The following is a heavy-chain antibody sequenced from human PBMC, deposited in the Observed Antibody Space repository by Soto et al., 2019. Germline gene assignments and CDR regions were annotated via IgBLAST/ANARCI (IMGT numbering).Heavy chain of an antibody. CDR3: AKSSAAAPGIMDV. CDR2: ISYDGSNK. V-gene: IGHV3-30*18. CDR1: GFTFSSYG. D-gene: IGHD6-13*01. Sequence: PGGSLRLSCAAPGFTFSSYGMHWVRQAPGKGLEWVAVISYDGSNKYYADSVKGRFTISRDNSKNTLYLQMNSLRAEDTAVYYCAKSSAAAPGIMDVWGQGSTVTVSS. J-gene: IGHJ6*02.